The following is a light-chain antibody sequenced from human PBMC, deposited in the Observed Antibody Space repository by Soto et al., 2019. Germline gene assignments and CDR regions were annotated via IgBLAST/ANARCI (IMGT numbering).Light chain of an antibody. J-gene: IGLJ3*02. CDR1: SSDIGGYDY. V-gene: IGLV2-14*01. CDR3: SSYASSGAVV. CDR2: EVN. Sequence: QSALTQPRSVSGSPGQSVTISCTGTSSDIGGYDYVSWYQQRPDKAPKLLIYEVNNRPSGVSHRFSGSKSGNTASLTFSGLQPEDEADYYCSSYASSGAVVFGGGTKLTVL.